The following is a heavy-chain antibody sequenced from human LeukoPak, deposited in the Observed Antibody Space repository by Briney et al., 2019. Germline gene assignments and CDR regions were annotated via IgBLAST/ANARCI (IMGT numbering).Heavy chain of an antibody. CDR2: IYYSGST. V-gene: IGHV4-59*08. CDR3: ARHLRIAAAGTYHFDY. Sequence: PSETLSLTCTVSGGSISSYYWSWIRQPPGKGLEWIGYIYYSGSTNYNPSLKSRVTISVDTSKNQFSLKLSSVTAADTAVYYCARHLRIAAAGTYHFDYWGQGTLVTVSS. D-gene: IGHD6-13*01. CDR1: GGSISSYY. J-gene: IGHJ4*02.